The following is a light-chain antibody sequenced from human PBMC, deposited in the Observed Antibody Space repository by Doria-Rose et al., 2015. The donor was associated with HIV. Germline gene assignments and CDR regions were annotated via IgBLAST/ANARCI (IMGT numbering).Light chain of an antibody. CDR2: DAS. V-gene: IGKV3-11*01. CDR1: QSVSSN. J-gene: IGKJ3*01. Sequence: EIVLTQSPATLSLSPGERATLPCRASQSVSSNLAWYQQKPGQAPRLLIYDASNRATGIPARLSGSGSGTDFTLTISSLEPEDFAVYFCQQRSNWPPIFTFGPGTKVDI. CDR3: QQRSNWPPIFT.